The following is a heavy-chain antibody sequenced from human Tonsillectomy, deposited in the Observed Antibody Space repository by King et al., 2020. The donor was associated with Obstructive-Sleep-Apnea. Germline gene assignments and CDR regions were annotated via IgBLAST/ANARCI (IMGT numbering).Heavy chain of an antibody. Sequence: VQLVESGGVVVQPGGSLRLSCAASGFTFDDYVMHWVRQAPGKGLEWVSLITWDGGSTYYADPVKGRFTISRDNSKNSLYLQMNSLRAEDTALYYCAKDSWGSSSPYYYYGMDVWGQGTTVTVSS. CDR1: GFTFDDYV. CDR2: ITWDGGST. CDR3: AKDSWGSSSPYYYYGMDV. V-gene: IGHV3-43D*03. J-gene: IGHJ6*02. D-gene: IGHD6-6*01.